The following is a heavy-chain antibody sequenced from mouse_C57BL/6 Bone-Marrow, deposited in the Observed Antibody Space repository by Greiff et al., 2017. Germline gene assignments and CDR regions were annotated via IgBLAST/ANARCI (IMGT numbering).Heavy chain of an antibody. CDR1: GFNIKDDY. D-gene: IGHD2-4*01. CDR3: TTRDDYPLYAMDY. V-gene: IGHV14-4*01. J-gene: IGHJ4*01. Sequence: EVKLMESGAELVRPGASVKLSCTASGFNIKDDYMHWVKQRPEQGLEWIGWIDPENGDTEYASKFQGKATITADTSSNTAYLQLSSLTSEDTAVYYCTTRDDYPLYAMDYWGQGTSVTVSS. CDR2: IDPENGDT.